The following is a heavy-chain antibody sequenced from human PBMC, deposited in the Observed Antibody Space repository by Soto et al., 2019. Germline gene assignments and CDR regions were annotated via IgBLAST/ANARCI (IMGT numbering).Heavy chain of an antibody. CDR1: GGSFSGYY. CDR2: INHSGST. V-gene: IGHV4-34*01. D-gene: IGHD6-19*01. CDR3: ARGLQQWLVRGWFDP. Sequence: QVQLQQWGAGLLKPSETLSLTCAVYGGSFSGYYWSWIRQPPGKGLEWIGEINHSGSTNYNPSLKSRETISVDTSKNQFSLKRSSVTAADTAVYYCARGLQQWLVRGWFDPWGQGTLVTVSS. J-gene: IGHJ5*02.